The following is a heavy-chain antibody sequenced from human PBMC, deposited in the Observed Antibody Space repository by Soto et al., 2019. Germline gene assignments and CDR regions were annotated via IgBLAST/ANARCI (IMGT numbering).Heavy chain of an antibody. CDR2: IYHRGST. Sequence: QLQLQESGSGLVKPSQTLSLTCAVSGGSISSGGYSWSWIRQPPGKGLEWIGYIYHRGSTYYNPSLKSRVTISVDRSKNQFSLKLSSVTAADTAVYYCARAVLVPDCSGGSCYSYYYGMDVWGQGTTVTVSS. J-gene: IGHJ6*02. CDR3: ARAVLVPDCSGGSCYSYYYGMDV. V-gene: IGHV4-30-2*01. D-gene: IGHD2-15*01. CDR1: GGSISSGGYS.